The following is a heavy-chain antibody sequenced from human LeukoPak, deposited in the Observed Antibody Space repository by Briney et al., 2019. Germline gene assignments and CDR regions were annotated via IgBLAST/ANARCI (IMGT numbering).Heavy chain of an antibody. J-gene: IGHJ6*02. V-gene: IGHV4-34*01. CDR3: ARGLRIAAAVFYYYYGMDV. Sequence: SETLSLTCAVYGGSFSGYYSSWIRQPPGKGLEWIGEINHSGSTNYNPSLKSRVTISVDTSKNQFSLKLSSVTAADTAVYYCARGLRIAAAVFYYYYGMDVWGQGTTVTVSS. CDR1: GGSFSGYY. D-gene: IGHD6-13*01. CDR2: INHSGST.